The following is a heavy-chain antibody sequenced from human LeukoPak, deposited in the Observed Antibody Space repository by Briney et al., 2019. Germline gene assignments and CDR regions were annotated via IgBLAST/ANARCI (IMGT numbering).Heavy chain of an antibody. Sequence: GGSLRLSCAASGFTFSSYGMHWVRQAPGKGLEWVAVIWYDGSNKYYADSVKGRFTISRDNSKNTLYLQMSSLRAEDAAVYYCARGYCSSTSCYGKDYWGQGTLVTVSS. CDR2: IWYDGSNK. J-gene: IGHJ4*02. CDR3: ARGYCSSTSCYGKDY. CDR1: GFTFSSYG. V-gene: IGHV3-33*01. D-gene: IGHD2-2*01.